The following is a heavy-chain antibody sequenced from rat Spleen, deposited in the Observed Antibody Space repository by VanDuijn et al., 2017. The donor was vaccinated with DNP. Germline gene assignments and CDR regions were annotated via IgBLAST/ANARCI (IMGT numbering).Heavy chain of an antibody. D-gene: IGHD1-5*01. CDR1: GYSITSSYR. J-gene: IGHJ2*01. V-gene: IGHV3-3*01. Sequence: EVQLQESGPGLVKPSQSLSLTCSVTGYSITSSYRWNWIRKFPGNKLEWMGYITSAGSTNYNPSLKSRISITRDTSKNQFFLQVNSVTTEDTATYYCARNGGTTLYYFDYWGQGVMVTVSS. CDR2: ITSAGST. CDR3: ARNGGTTLYYFDY.